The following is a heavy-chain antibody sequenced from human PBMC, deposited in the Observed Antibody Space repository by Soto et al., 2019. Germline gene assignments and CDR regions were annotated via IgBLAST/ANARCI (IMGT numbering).Heavy chain of an antibody. CDR1: GGSMSNYY. D-gene: IGHD6-13*01. V-gene: IGHV4-4*07. J-gene: IGHJ5*02. CDR3: ARSLLTSSWYAGS. Sequence: ETLSLTCTVSGGSMSNYYWSWIRQPAGKGLEWIGRIYTTGSTYYNPSLKSRVTISLDTSRNQFSLKLTSVTAADTAVYYCARSLLTSSWYAGSWGQGTLVTVSS. CDR2: IYTTGST.